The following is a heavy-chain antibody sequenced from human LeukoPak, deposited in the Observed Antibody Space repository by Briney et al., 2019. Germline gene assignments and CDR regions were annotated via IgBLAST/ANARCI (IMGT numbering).Heavy chain of an antibody. D-gene: IGHD4-17*01. V-gene: IGHV3-66*01. CDR3: ARDPTTDAFDL. CDR2: IYSGGST. J-gene: IGHJ3*01. Sequence: GGSLRLSCAASGFTVSSNYMSWVRQAPGKGLEWVSVIYSGGSTYYADSVEGRFTISRDNSKNTLFLQMNGLGAEDTAVYYCARDPTTDAFDLWGQGTLVTVSS. CDR1: GFTVSSNY.